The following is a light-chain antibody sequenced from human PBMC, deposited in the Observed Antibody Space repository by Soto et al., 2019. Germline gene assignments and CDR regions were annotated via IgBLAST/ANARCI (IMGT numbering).Light chain of an antibody. J-gene: IGKJ4*01. CDR3: QQFASWPLT. V-gene: IGKV3-20*01. Sequence: EIVLRQSPATLSLSPGERATLSCRASQSVRSSLLAWYQQKPGQAPRLLIYTASTRATGIPDRFSGGGSGTDFTLTITRLEPEDFAVYYCQQFASWPLTFGGGTKVDIK. CDR2: TAS. CDR1: QSVRSSL.